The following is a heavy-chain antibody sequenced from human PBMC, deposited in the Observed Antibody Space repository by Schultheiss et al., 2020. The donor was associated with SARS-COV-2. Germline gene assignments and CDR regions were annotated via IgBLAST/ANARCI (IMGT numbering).Heavy chain of an antibody. J-gene: IGHJ4*02. Sequence: SETLSLTCTVSGGSISSYYWSWIRQPPGKGLEWIGYIYYSGSTYYNPSLKSRVTISVDTSKNQFSLKLSSVTAADTAVYYCARASSGGSCYDYWGQGTLVTVSS. V-gene: IGHV4-59*12. CDR1: GGSISSYY. CDR3: ARASSGGSCYDY. CDR2: IYYSGST. D-gene: IGHD2-15*01.